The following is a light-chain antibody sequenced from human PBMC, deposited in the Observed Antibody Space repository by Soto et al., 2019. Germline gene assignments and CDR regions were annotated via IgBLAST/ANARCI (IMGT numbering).Light chain of an antibody. CDR3: SSYTSSSTLGYV. Sequence: QSALTQPASVSGSPGQSITISCTGSTSDVGGFDLVSWYQHHPGKAPKLMIYDVSKRPSGVSNRFSGSKSGNTASLTISGLQAEDEADYYCSSYTSSSTLGYVFGTGTKVTVL. CDR2: DVS. V-gene: IGLV2-14*02. CDR1: TSDVGGFDL. J-gene: IGLJ1*01.